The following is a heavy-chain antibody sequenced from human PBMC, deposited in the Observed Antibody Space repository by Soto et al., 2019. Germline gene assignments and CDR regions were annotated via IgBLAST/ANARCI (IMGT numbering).Heavy chain of an antibody. J-gene: IGHJ4*02. CDR3: ARAYYDSSGYYPDYFDY. Sequence: AAVKVSCKASGGTFSSYGISWVRQAPGQGLEWMGGIIPIFGTPNYAQTFQGRVTITADEYTSTAYMELTGLRSEDTAVYYCARAYYDSSGYYPDYFDYWGQGTLVTVSS. D-gene: IGHD3-22*01. V-gene: IGHV1-69*13. CDR1: GGTFSSYG. CDR2: IIPIFGTP.